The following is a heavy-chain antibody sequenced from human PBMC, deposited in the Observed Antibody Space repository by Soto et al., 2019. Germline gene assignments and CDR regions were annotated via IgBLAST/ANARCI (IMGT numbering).Heavy chain of an antibody. V-gene: IGHV1-3*03. CDR3: SRDQFGS. Sequence: ASVKVSCKASGYTFTSYAMHWVRQAPGQRLEWMGWINAGNGNTKYSQKFQGRFTISRDNSKNTLYLHMGSLRAEDMALYYCSRDQFGSWGQGTLVTVSS. J-gene: IGHJ4*02. CDR1: GYTFTSYA. CDR2: INAGNGNT.